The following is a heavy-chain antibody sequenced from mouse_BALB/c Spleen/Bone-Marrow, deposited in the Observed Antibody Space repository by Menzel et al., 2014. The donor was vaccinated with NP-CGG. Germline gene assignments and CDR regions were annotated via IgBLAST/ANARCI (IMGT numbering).Heavy chain of an antibody. CDR2: IYPGNVNT. V-gene: IGHV1S56*01. J-gene: IGHJ4*01. CDR3: ARWGNYGDYAMDY. CDR1: GYTFTSYY. D-gene: IGHD2-1*01. Sequence: VQLQQSGPELVKPGASVRISCKASGYTFTSYYIHWVKQRPGQGLVWIGWIYPGNVNTKYNEKFKGKATLTADKSSSTAYMQLSSLTSEDSAVYFCARWGNYGDYAMDYWGQGTSVTVSS.